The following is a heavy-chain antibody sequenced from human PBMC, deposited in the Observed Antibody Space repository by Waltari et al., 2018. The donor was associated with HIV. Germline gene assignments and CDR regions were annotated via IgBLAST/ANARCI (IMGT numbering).Heavy chain of an antibody. CDR3: ARSRSDAFDL. V-gene: IGHV3-7*01. Sequence: EVQLVESGGGLVQPGGPLRLSCEATGSTLSSDWMTWCRQAPGKGLEWVANIKEDGSEKWYVDSVKGRFTISRDNAKNSVYLQMNSLRAEDTAVYYCARSRSDAFDLWGQGT. J-gene: IGHJ3*01. CDR2: IKEDGSEK. CDR1: GSTLSSDW.